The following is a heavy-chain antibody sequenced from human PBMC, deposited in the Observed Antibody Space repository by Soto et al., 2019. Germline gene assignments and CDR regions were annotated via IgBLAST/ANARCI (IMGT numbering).Heavy chain of an antibody. D-gene: IGHD2-2*01. J-gene: IGHJ5*02. CDR2: IIPILGIA. CDR3: ARVKWRVPIVVVPAAIWSFDP. Sequence: GASVKVSCKASGGTFSSYTISWVRQAPGQGLEWMGRIIPILGIANYAQKFQGRVTITADKSTSTAYMELSSLRSEDTAVYYCARVKWRVPIVVVPAAIWSFDPWGQGTLVTVSS. V-gene: IGHV1-69*02. CDR1: GGTFSSYT.